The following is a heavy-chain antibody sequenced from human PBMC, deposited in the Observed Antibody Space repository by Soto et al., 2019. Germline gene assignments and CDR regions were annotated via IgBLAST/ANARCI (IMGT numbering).Heavy chain of an antibody. CDR2: INHSGST. CDR1: GGSFSGYY. CDR3: ARGRIWGSYRYTPYYFDY. V-gene: IGHV4-34*01. J-gene: IGHJ4*02. Sequence: QVQLQQWGAGLLKPSETLSLTCAVYGGSFSGYYWSWIRQPPGKGLEWIGEINHSGSTNYNPSLKSRVTISVDTSKKQFSLKLSSVTAGDTAVYYCARGRIWGSYRYTPYYFDYWGQGTLVTVSS. D-gene: IGHD3-16*02.